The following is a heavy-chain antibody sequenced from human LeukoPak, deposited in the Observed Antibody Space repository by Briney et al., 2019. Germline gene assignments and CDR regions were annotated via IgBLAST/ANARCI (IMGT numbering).Heavy chain of an antibody. CDR1: GASITSHF. Sequence: SETLSLTCVVSGASITSHFWRWIRQPAGKGMEWIGCVHGSGNTNYSPSLEGRVTMSVDTSTNQVSLRLTSVTAADTAIYFCARDGGVAAAAYYYSAADVWGHGAKVIVSS. D-gene: IGHD6-13*01. CDR2: VHGSGNT. V-gene: IGHV4-4*07. J-gene: IGHJ6*02. CDR3: ARDGGVAAAAYYYSAADV.